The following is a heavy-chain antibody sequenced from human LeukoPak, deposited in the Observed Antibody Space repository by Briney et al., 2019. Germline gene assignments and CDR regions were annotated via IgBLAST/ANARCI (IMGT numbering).Heavy chain of an antibody. D-gene: IGHD5-12*01. CDR2: INHSGST. CDR1: GASSSGFY. Sequence: SETLSLTCAVYGASSSGFYWSWIRQPPGKGLEWIGEINHSGSTNYNPSLKSRVTISIDTSKNQFSLKLSSVTAADTAVYYCARGLVATGDSAGPGGDYWGQGTLVTVSS. J-gene: IGHJ4*02. CDR3: ARGLVATGDSAGPGGDY. V-gene: IGHV4-34*01.